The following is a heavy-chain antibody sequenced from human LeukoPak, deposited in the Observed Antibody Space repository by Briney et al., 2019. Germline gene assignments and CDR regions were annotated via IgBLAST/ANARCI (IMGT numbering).Heavy chain of an antibody. J-gene: IGHJ4*02. CDR2: IYSGGST. Sequence: PGGSLRLSCAASGLTVGSNYMTWVRQAPGKGLEWVSVIYSGGSTYYADSVKGRFTISRDNSKNTLYLQMDSLRAEDTAVYYCARAGHYYDSSGYLTPYYFDYWGQGTLVTVSS. CDR1: GLTVGSNY. CDR3: ARAGHYYDSSGYLTPYYFDY. D-gene: IGHD3-22*01. V-gene: IGHV3-66*01.